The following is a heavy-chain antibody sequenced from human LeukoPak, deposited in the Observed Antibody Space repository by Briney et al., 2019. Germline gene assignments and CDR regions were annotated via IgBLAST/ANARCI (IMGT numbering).Heavy chain of an antibody. CDR3: ARGIAVAVLDY. J-gene: IGHJ4*02. CDR1: GGSISSGDYY. D-gene: IGHD6-13*01. CDR2: IYYSGST. Sequence: PSETLSLTCTVSGGSISSGDYYWSWIRQPPGKGLEWIGYIYYSGSTYYNPSLKSRVTISVDTSKNQFSLRLSSVTAADTAVYYCARGIAVAVLDYWGQGTLVTVSS. V-gene: IGHV4-30-4*01.